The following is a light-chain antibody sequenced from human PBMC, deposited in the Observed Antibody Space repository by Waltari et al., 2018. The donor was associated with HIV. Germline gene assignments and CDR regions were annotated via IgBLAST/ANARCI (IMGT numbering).Light chain of an antibody. Sequence: SYELTQPPSVPVSPGQPARLTCSGAALPKQFAYWYHQKPGQAPVLVIYKDTERPSGIPERFSGSSSGTTVTLTISGVQAEDEADYYCQSADSSGTWVFGGGTKLTVL. V-gene: IGLV3-25*03. CDR2: KDT. J-gene: IGLJ3*02. CDR1: ALPKQF. CDR3: QSADSSGTWV.